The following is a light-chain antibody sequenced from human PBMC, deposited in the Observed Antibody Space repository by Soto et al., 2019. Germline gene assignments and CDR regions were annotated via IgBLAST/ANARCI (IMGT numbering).Light chain of an antibody. Sequence: AIQMTQSPSSVSASLGDRVTITCRASQDIGNDLAWYQQRPGQAPKLLIYAASSLQSGLPSRFSGGGSGTAFTLTITNLQPGDIATYYCLQDYNFPLTFGGGPKVEIK. CDR1: QDIGND. CDR2: AAS. CDR3: LQDYNFPLT. V-gene: IGKV1-6*01. J-gene: IGKJ4*01.